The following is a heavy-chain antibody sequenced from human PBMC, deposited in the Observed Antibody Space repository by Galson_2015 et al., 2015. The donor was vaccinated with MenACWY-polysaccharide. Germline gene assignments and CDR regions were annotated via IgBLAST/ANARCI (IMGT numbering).Heavy chain of an antibody. J-gene: IGHJ5*02. D-gene: IGHD2-15*01. Sequence: SVKVSCKASGYTFTDYYINWVRQAPGQRPEWMGWIDPNSGGTNYAQKLQGRVTMTRDTSISTAYMELTRLRSDDTAVYYCARWDVVLGALGSWGQGTLVTVSS. CDR1: GYTFTDYY. V-gene: IGHV1-2*02. CDR2: IDPNSGGT. CDR3: ARWDVVLGALGS.